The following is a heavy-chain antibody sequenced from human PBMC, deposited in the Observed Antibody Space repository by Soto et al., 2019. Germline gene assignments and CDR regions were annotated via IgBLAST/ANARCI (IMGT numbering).Heavy chain of an antibody. Sequence: QVQLVESGGGVVQPGRSLRLSCAASGFTFSSYGMHWVRQAPGKGLEWVAVISYDGSNKYYADSVKGRFTISRDNSKNKLYLQMNIMRAEDTAVYYFAKGPPRLDYYYYGMDVWGQGTTVTVSS. CDR3: AKGPPRLDYYYYGMDV. CDR2: ISYDGSNK. D-gene: IGHD3-3*01. J-gene: IGHJ6*02. V-gene: IGHV3-30*18. CDR1: GFTFSSYG.